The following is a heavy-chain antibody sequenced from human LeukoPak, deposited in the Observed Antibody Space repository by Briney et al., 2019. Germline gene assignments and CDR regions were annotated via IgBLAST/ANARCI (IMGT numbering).Heavy chain of an antibody. D-gene: IGHD2-15*01. J-gene: IGHJ4*02. CDR2: INPDDSDT. CDR1: QYIFTSYW. CDR3: ARQRYCSGGSCYPIYYFDY. V-gene: IGHV5-51*01. Sequence: GESLKISCTGSQYIFTSYWIGWVRQMPGKGLEWMGIINPDDSDTRYSPSFQGQVTFSADKSISTAYLQWNSLKASDTAMYYCARQRYCSGGSCYPIYYFDYWGQGTLVTVSS.